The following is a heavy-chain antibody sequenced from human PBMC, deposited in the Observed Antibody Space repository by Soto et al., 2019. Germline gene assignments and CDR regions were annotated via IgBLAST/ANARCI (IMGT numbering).Heavy chain of an antibody. D-gene: IGHD4-17*01. J-gene: IGHJ4*02. CDR3: ASTLYGDNVDY. V-gene: IGHV1-8*01. CDR2: MNPNSGNT. CDR1: GYTFTSYD. Sequence: QVKLVQSGAEVKKPGASVKVSCKASGYTFTSYDINWGRQATGQGLEWMGWMNPNSGNTGYAQKFQGRVTITRNTSISTVYMELSSLRSEDTDVYYCASTLYGDNVDYWCQGTLVTVSS.